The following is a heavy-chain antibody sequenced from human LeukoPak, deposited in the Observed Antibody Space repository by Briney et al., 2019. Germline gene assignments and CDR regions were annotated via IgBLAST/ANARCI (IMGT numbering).Heavy chain of an antibody. CDR2: IYYSGTT. V-gene: IGHV4-39*01. CDR1: GGSISSGSYH. CDR3: ARLIYFYYYMDV. Sequence: SETLSLTCTVSGGSISSGSYHWGWIRQPPGKGLEWIGSIYYSGTTYYNPSLRSRVTISVDTSKNQFSLKLSSVTAADTALYYCARLIYFYYYMDVWGKGTTVTVSS. J-gene: IGHJ6*03.